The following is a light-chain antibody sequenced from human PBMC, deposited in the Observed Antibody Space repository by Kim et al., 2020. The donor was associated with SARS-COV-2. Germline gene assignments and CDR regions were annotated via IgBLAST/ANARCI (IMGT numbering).Light chain of an antibody. CDR3: AAWDDSLSGSWV. V-gene: IGLV1-47*01. Sequence: SGGRTNIGANLVYGSQQLPGTAPKHLIYRNNQRPSGVPDRFSGSKSGTSASLAISGLRSEDEADYYCAAWDDSLSGSWVFGGGTQLTVL. CDR2: RNN. J-gene: IGLJ3*02. CDR1: RTNIGANL.